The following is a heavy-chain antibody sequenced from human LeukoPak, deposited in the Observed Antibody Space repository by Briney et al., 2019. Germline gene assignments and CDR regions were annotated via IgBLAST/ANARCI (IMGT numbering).Heavy chain of an antibody. J-gene: IGHJ4*02. Sequence: SQTLSLTCVISGDSVSSSRAVWNRIRQSPSRGLEWLGRTYYRSKWYNDYAPSVKSRITISPDTSQNQFSLQLDSMTPEDTAVYYCAGLCGTGDVGCSQWGQGTLVTVSS. CDR3: AGLCGTGDVGCSQ. CDR1: GDSVSSSRAV. V-gene: IGHV6-1*01. D-gene: IGHD2-15*01. CDR2: TYYRSKWYN.